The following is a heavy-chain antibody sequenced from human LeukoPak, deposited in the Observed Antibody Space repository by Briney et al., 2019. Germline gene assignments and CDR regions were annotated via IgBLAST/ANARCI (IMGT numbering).Heavy chain of an antibody. D-gene: IGHD2-2*01. CDR3: AREEGKYQLLFFDY. CDR2: INPNSGGT. J-gene: IGHJ4*02. Sequence: ASVKVSCKASGYTFTGYYMHWVRQAPGQGLEWMGWINPNSGGTNYAQKFQGRVTMTRDTSISTAYMELSRLRSDDMAVYYCAREEGKYQLLFFDYWGQGTLVTVSS. V-gene: IGHV1-2*02. CDR1: GYTFTGYY.